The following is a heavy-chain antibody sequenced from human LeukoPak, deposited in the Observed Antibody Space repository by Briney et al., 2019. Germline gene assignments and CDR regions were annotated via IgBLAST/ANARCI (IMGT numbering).Heavy chain of an antibody. J-gene: IGHJ4*02. CDR1: GFTFSSYA. CDR3: ANPSPVGTAIDY. CDR2: ISGSGGST. V-gene: IGHV3-23*01. D-gene: IGHD5-18*01. Sequence: GGSLRLSCAASGFTFSSYAMSWVRQAPGKGLEWVSGISGSGGSTYYADSVKGRFTVSRDNSKNTLYLQMNSLRAEDAAVYYCANPSPVGTAIDYWGQGTLVTVSS.